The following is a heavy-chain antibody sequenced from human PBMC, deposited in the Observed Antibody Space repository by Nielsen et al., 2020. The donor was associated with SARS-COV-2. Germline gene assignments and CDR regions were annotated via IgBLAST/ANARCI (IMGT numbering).Heavy chain of an antibody. V-gene: IGHV3-21*01. Sequence: GGSLRLSCAASGFTFSSYSMNWVRQAPGKGLEWVSSISSSSSYIYYADSVKGRFTISRDNAKNSLYLQMNSLRAEDTAVYYCAAGIITMIGFYDYGMDVWGQGTTVTVS. D-gene: IGHD3-22*01. CDR3: AAGIITMIGFYDYGMDV. CDR2: ISSSSSYI. J-gene: IGHJ6*02. CDR1: GFTFSSYS.